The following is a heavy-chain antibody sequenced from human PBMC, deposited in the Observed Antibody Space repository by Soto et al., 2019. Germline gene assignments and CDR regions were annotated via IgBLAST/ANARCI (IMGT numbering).Heavy chain of an antibody. Sequence: GGSLRLSCAAPGFTFSSYAMSWVRQAPGKGLEWVSVISGSGGSTYYADSVKGRFTISRDNSKKTLYLQMNSLRAEDTAVYYCAKDRVHDFWSKDAFDIWGQGTMVTVS. V-gene: IGHV3-23*01. CDR1: GFTFSSYA. D-gene: IGHD3-3*01. J-gene: IGHJ3*02. CDR3: AKDRVHDFWSKDAFDI. CDR2: ISGSGGST.